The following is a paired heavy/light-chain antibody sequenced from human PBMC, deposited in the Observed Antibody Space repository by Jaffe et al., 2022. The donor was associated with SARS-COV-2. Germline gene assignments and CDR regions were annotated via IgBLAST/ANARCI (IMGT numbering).Light chain of an antibody. J-gene: IGLJ2*01. Sequence: QSVLTQPPSVSGAPGQRVTISCSGSSSNIGARYDVHWYQQLPGAAPKLLIYENNNRASGVPDRFSGSKSGTSASLAITGLQAEDEADYYCQSYDNSLSPFYVVFGGGTKLTVL. CDR2: ENN. V-gene: IGLV1-40*01. CDR3: QSYDNSLSPFYVV. CDR1: SSNIGARYD.
Heavy chain of an antibody. D-gene: IGHD1-1*01. Sequence: EVQLVESGGGLVQPGGSLRLSCAASGFTVSHNYMSWVRQAPGKGLEWVSIMFSGGGTYYADSVKGRFTISRHESNNTLYLQMTTLRVEDTAVYYCARDPRSHAGFWDWGRGALVSVSS. J-gene: IGHJ1*01. CDR2: MFSGGGT. V-gene: IGHV3-53*04. CDR1: GFTVSHNY. CDR3: ARDPRSHAGFWD.